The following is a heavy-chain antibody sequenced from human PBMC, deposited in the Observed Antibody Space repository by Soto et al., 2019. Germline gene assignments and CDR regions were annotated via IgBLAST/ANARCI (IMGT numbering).Heavy chain of an antibody. CDR3: ARGLEDTAMAPGYY. CDR2: IIPIFGTA. J-gene: IGHJ4*02. Sequence: SVKVSCKVSGYPFTTYYIHWVRQAPGQGLEWMGGIIPIFGTANYAQKFQGRVTITADESTSTAYMELSSLRSEDTAVYYCARGLEDTAMAPGYYWGQGTLVTVSS. V-gene: IGHV1-69*13. D-gene: IGHD5-18*01. CDR1: GYPFTTYY.